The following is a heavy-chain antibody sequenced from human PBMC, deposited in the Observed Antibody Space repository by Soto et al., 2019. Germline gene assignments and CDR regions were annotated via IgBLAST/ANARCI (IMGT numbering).Heavy chain of an antibody. D-gene: IGHD1-26*01. Sequence: EVQLVQSGAEVKKPGESLRISCKGSGYSFTSYWISWLRQMPGKGLEWMGRIDPSDSYTNYSPSFQGHVTISADKSIRTAYLQWISLRASDTAMYYCARHSWDRSILEGWYFDLWGRGTLVTVS. V-gene: IGHV5-10-1*01. CDR3: ARHSWDRSILEGWYFDL. CDR2: IDPSDSYT. J-gene: IGHJ2*01. CDR1: GYSFTSYW.